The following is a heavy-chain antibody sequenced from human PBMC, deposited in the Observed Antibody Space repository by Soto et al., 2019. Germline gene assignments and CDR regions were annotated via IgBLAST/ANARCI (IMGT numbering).Heavy chain of an antibody. D-gene: IGHD3-22*01. CDR2: IYPDDSDT. Sequence: PGESLKISCKASGYSFTNHYIGWVRQMPGKGLERMGIIYPDDSDTKYSPSFQGQVTISADKSISTAYLQWSSLKASDTAMYYCARPRLSGYVVDYWGQGTLVTVSS. CDR1: GYSFTNHY. CDR3: ARPRLSGYVVDY. V-gene: IGHV5-51*01. J-gene: IGHJ4*02.